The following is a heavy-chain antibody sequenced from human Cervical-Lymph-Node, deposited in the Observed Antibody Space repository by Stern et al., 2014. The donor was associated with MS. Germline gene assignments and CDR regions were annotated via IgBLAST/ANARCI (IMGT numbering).Heavy chain of an antibody. V-gene: IGHV1-46*01. CDR3: AKDGGYYSDLAY. Sequence: VQLVETGTEGKKPGASVKVSCKAYGYTFTSSYIHWVRLAPGQGLQGVGIINPSGGSTRNAQKFQGRVTLTKDTSTSTVYMELSGLTSEDTAIYFCAKDGGYYSDLAYWGQGTLVTVSS. D-gene: IGHD3-22*01. CDR1: GYTFTSSY. J-gene: IGHJ4*02. CDR2: INPSGGST.